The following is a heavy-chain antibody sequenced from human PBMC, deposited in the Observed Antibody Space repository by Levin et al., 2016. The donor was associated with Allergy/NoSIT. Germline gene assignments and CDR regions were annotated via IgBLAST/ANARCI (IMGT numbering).Heavy chain of an antibody. D-gene: IGHD2-2*01. Sequence: VRQMPGKGLEWMGRIDPSDSYTNYSPSFQGHVTISADKSISTAYLQWSSLKASDTAMYYCARRRQPAAINVWVVGMTDAFDIWGQGTMVTVSS. V-gene: IGHV5-10-1*01. J-gene: IGHJ3*02. CDR2: IDPSDSYT. CDR3: ARRRQPAAINVWVVGMTDAFDI.